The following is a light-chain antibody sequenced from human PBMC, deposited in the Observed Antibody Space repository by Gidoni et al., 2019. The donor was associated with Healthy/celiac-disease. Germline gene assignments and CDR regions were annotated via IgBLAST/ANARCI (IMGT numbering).Light chain of an antibody. CDR2: AAS. Sequence: DIQMTNSPYDLSGPEGHRATITCRASQAISNYLAWYQQKPGKVPKLLIYAASTLQSGVPSRFSGSGSGTDFTLTISSLQPEDVATYYCQQYNNAPWTFGQGTKVEIK. V-gene: IGKV1-27*01. J-gene: IGKJ1*01. CDR3: QQYNNAPWT. CDR1: QAISNY.